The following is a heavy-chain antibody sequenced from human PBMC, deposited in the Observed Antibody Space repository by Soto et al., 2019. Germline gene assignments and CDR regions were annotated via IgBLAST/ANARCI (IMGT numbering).Heavy chain of an antibody. V-gene: IGHV3-33*01. CDR1: GFTFSNYG. J-gene: IGHJ6*02. D-gene: IGHD6-19*01. Sequence: QVQLVESGGGVVQPGRSLRLSCAASGFTFSNYGMHWVRQAPGKGLEWVAVIWYDESHEYYAVSVKGRFTISRDNSKNTLYLQMNRLGAEDTAVYYCARDDIPGRPVATYGMDVWGQGTTVIVSS. CDR2: IWYDESHE. CDR3: ARDDIPGRPVATYGMDV.